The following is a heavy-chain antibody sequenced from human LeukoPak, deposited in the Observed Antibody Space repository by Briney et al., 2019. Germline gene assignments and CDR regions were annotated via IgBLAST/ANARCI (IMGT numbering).Heavy chain of an antibody. CDR3: ARDRCSSTSCYTPDAFDI. J-gene: IGHJ3*02. CDR2: IKQDGSEK. CDR1: GLTFSCYW. V-gene: IGHV3-7*01. Sequence: GGSLRLSYAASGLTFSCYWMSWVRQAPGKGLEGVANIKQDGSEKYYVDSVKGRFTISRDNAKNSLYLQMNSLRAEDTAVYYCARDRCSSTSCYTPDAFDIWGQGTMVTVSS. D-gene: IGHD2-2*02.